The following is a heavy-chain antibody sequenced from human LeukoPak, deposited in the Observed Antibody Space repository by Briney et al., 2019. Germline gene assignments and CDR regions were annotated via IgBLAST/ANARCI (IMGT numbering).Heavy chain of an antibody. CDR3: ARSPAAGMAGGFDP. CDR1: GFTFSSYA. V-gene: IGHV3-23*01. Sequence: GGSLRLSCAASGFTFSSYAMSWVRQAPGKGLEWVSAISGSGASTYYADSVKGRFTISRDNSKNTLYLQMNSLRAEDTAVYYCARSPAAGMAGGFDPWGQGTLVTVSS. CDR2: ISGSGAST. J-gene: IGHJ5*02. D-gene: IGHD6-13*01.